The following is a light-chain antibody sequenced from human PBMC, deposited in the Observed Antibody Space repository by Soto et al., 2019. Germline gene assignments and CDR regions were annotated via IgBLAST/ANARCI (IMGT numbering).Light chain of an antibody. V-gene: IGLV2-8*01. Sequence: QSVLTQPPSASGSPGQSVAISCTGTSSGVGGYNYVSWYQQHPGKAPKLMIYEVNKRPSGVPDRFSGSESGNTASLTVSGLQAEDEADYYCSSYAGSSNVFGTGTKVTV. CDR1: SSGVGGYNY. CDR3: SSYAGSSNV. CDR2: EVN. J-gene: IGLJ1*01.